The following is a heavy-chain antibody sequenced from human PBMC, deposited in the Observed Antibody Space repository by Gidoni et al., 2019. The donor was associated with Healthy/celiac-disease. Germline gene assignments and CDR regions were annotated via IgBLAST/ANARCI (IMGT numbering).Heavy chain of an antibody. CDR3: AKDLIHDPEEVAGTGYFQH. V-gene: IGHV3-23*01. J-gene: IGHJ1*01. CDR1: GFTFSSYA. Sequence: EVQLLESGGGLVQPGGSLRLSCAASGFTFSSYALSWVRPAPGKGLEWVSAISGSGGSTYYADSVKGRFTISRDNSKNTLYLQMNSLRAEDTAVYYCAKDLIHDPEEVAGTGYFQHWGQGTLVTVSS. CDR2: ISGSGGST. D-gene: IGHD6-19*01.